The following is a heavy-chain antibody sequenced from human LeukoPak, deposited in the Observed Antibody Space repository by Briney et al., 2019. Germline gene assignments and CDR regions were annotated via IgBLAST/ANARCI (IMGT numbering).Heavy chain of an antibody. D-gene: IGHD6-13*01. CDR2: IYHSGST. J-gene: IGHJ5*02. CDR3: ARVYSSSWYWNWFDP. Sequence: PSGTLSLTCTVSGYSISSGYYWGWIRQPPGKGLEWIGSIYHSGSTYYNPSLKSRVTISVDTSKNQFSLKVTSVTAADTAVYYCARVYSSSWYWNWFDPWGQGTLVTVSS. V-gene: IGHV4-38-2*02. CDR1: GYSISSGYY.